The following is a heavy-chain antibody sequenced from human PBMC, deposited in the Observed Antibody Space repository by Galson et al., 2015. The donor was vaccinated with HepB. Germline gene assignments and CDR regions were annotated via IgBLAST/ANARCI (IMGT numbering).Heavy chain of an antibody. Sequence: SLRLSCAASGFTFSSYSMNWVRQAPGKGLEWVSYISSTSTIYYADSVKGRFTISRDNAKNSLYLQMNSLRVEDTAVYYCARGGGDYGYGDYWGQGTMVTVSS. V-gene: IGHV3-48*04. CDR2: ISSTSTI. J-gene: IGHJ4*02. CDR1: GFTFSSYS. D-gene: IGHD4-17*01. CDR3: ARGGGDYGYGDY.